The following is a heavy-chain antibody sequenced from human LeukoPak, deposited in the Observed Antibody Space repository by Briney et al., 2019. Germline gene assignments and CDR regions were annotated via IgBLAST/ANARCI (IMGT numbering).Heavy chain of an antibody. CDR1: GFTFSSYV. CDR2: IRNKANSYTT. V-gene: IGHV3-72*01. D-gene: IGHD1-26*01. Sequence: GESLRLSCAASGFTFSSYVMNWVRQAPGKGLEWVGRIRNKANSYTTEYAASVQGRFTVSRDDSKNSLYLQMNSMKTEDTAVYYCTRLVGANDWGQGTLVTVSS. CDR3: TRLVGAND. J-gene: IGHJ4*02.